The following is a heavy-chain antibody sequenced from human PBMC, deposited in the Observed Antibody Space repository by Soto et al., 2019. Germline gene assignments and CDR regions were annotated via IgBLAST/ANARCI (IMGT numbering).Heavy chain of an antibody. J-gene: IGHJ2*01. V-gene: IGHV3-72*01. CDR2: TRSKAKSYTT. CDR3: TRHSPSDLDRRPRYFDL. Sequence: PGGSHSLSCTASGFNLGDHYMDWVRQAPGKGLEWVGRTRSKAKSYTTDYAASVKGRFTISRDDSKNTAYLQMNNLKAEDTAVYYCTRHSPSDLDRRPRYFDLWGRGTLVTV. CDR1: GFNLGDHY.